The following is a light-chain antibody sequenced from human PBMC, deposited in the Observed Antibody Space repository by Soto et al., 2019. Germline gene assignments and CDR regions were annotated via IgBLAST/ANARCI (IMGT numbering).Light chain of an antibody. V-gene: IGLV2-8*01. Sequence: QSVLTQPPSASGSPGQSVTISCTGASSDVGGYNFVSWYQQHPGKAPKLMIYDVTKRPSGVPDRFSGSKSGNTASLTVSGLQADDEADYYCSSYAGISVPVAFGGGTKLTVL. CDR2: DVT. CDR1: SSDVGGYNF. CDR3: SSYAGISVPVA. J-gene: IGLJ2*01.